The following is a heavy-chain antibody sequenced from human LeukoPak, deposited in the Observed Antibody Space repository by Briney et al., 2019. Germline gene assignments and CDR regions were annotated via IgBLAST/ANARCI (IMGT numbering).Heavy chain of an antibody. CDR1: VGSFSGYY. V-gene: IGHV4-34*01. Sequence: SETLSLTRAVYVGSFSGYYWSWIRQPPGKGLEWIGEINHSGSTNYNPSLKSRVPISVDTSKTQLSLKLSSVTAADTAVYYCGSYQLGSDAFDIWGQGTMVTVSS. D-gene: IGHD7-27*01. J-gene: IGHJ3*02. CDR3: GSYQLGSDAFDI. CDR2: INHSGST.